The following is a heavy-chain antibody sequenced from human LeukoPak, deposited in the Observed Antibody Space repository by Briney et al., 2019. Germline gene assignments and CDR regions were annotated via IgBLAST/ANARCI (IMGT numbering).Heavy chain of an antibody. Sequence: PSETLSLTCTVSGGSISSGSYYWSWIRQPAGKGLEWIGRIYTSGSTNYNPSLKSRVTISVDTSKNQFSLKLSSVTAADTAVYYCARGRWGSPSFDYWGQGTLVTVSS. D-gene: IGHD7-27*01. CDR3: ARGRWGSPSFDY. V-gene: IGHV4-61*02. CDR2: IYTSGST. J-gene: IGHJ4*02. CDR1: GGSISSGSYY.